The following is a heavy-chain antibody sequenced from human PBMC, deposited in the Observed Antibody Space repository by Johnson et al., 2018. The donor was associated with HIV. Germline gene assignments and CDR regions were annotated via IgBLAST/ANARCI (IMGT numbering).Heavy chain of an antibody. CDR1: GFTFSSYD. J-gene: IGHJ3*02. CDR3: TPLGGYTPGSLDI. Sequence: VQLVESGGGLVQPGGSLRLSCAASGFTFSSYDMHWVRQVTGKGLEWVSSIGSTGDAYSPGSVKGRLTISRDNSKNTLYLQMNSLRAEDTAVYYCTPLGGYTPGSLDIWGQGTLVTVSS. V-gene: IGHV3-13*01. CDR2: IGSTGDA. D-gene: IGHD3-16*02.